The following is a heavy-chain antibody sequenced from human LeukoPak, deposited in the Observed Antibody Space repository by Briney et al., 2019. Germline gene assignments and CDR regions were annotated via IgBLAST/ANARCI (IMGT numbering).Heavy chain of an antibody. V-gene: IGHV4-61*02. CDR1: GGSISSGSYY. CDR2: IYTSGST. Sequence: SETLSLTCTVSGGSISSGSYYWSWIRQPAGKGLEWIGRIYTSGSTNYNPSLKSRVTISVDTSKNQFSLKLSSVTAADTAVYYCARGRYCSSTSCYESAFDIWGQGTMVTVSS. D-gene: IGHD2-2*01. J-gene: IGHJ3*02. CDR3: ARGRYCSSTSCYESAFDI.